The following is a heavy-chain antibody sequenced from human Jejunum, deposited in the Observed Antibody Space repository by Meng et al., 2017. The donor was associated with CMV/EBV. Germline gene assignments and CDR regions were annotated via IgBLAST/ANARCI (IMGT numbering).Heavy chain of an antibody. D-gene: IGHD6-19*01. CDR1: GYIFSGYY. Sequence: SCKASGYIFSGYYMSWVRQAPGQSLEYMGRINPKSGGIDYTQNFQGRVTMTMDTSSNTVYMDLSSLRSDDTAVYYCERGRSGEPTDYWGQGTLVTVSS. V-gene: IGHV1-2*06. CDR2: INPKSGGI. CDR3: ERGRSGEPTDY. J-gene: IGHJ4*02.